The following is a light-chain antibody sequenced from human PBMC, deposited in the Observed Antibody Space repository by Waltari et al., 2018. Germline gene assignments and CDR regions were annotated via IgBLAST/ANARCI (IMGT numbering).Light chain of an antibody. CDR3: QQYNNWIFT. Sequence: IVMTQSPATLSVSPGDGATLSCRASQSVSSNLAWYQQKPGRAPRLLIYAASTRATGIPARFSGSGSGTQFTLTISSLQSEDFAVYYCQQYNNWIFTFGPGTKVDIK. CDR1: QSVSSN. CDR2: AAS. V-gene: IGKV3-15*01. J-gene: IGKJ3*01.